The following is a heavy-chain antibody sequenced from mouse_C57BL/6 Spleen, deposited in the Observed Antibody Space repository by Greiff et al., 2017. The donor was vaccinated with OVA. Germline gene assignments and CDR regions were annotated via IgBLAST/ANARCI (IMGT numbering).Heavy chain of an antibody. J-gene: IGHJ4*01. V-gene: IGHV1-64*01. CDR2: IHPNSGST. CDR3: ARDLDYSYAMDY. CDR1: GYTFTSYW. Sequence: QVQLQQPGAELVKPGASVKLSCKASGYTFTSYWMHWVKQRPGQGLEWIGMIHPNSGSTNYNEKFKSKATLTVDKSSSTAYMQLSSLTSEDSAVYYCARDLDYSYAMDYRGQGTSVTVSS.